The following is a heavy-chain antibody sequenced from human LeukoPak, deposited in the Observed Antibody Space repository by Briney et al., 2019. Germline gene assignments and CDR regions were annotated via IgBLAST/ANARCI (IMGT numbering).Heavy chain of an antibody. CDR2: ITSGGDT. CDR3: ARDGYGSGSSDS. D-gene: IGHD3-10*01. V-gene: IGHV3-13*01. CDR1: GFTFSSYD. Sequence: GGSLRLSCTASGFTFSSYDIHWARQAPGKGLEWVATITSGGDTFSPDSVKGRFSVFRENGMNSVYLQMNSLRAGDTGVYFCARDGYGSGSSDSWGRGTLVTVSS. J-gene: IGHJ4*02.